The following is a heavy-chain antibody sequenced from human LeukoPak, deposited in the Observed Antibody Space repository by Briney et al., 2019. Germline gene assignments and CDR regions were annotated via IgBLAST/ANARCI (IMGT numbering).Heavy chain of an antibody. Sequence: DSVKVCCKASGYNFVHYGITWVRQAPGQGLEWMGWISAYNGNTNFAKQFRDRVSLTTDTSSTTGYMELRSLRFEDTAVYYCARADAKFVETEVRAFDYWGHGTMVTVSS. D-gene: IGHD5-18*01. CDR2: ISAYNGNT. CDR3: ARADAKFVETEVRAFDY. V-gene: IGHV1-18*01. J-gene: IGHJ3*01. CDR1: GYNFVHYG.